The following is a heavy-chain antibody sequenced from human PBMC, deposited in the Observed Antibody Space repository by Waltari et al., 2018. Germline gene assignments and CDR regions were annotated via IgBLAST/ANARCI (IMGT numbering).Heavy chain of an antibody. CDR3: ARAWFNSGFDY. Sequence: QVQLVQSGAEVKRPGASVKVSCKASGYTFTANYVHWVRQAPGQGLEWMGWIHTNSGATDYAQQFQGRVTMTLDTSISTLYMELSRLGSDDTAVYYCARAWFNSGFDYWGQGSLVTVSS. J-gene: IGHJ4*02. CDR1: GYTFTANY. D-gene: IGHD3-10*01. V-gene: IGHV1-2*02. CDR2: IHTNSGAT.